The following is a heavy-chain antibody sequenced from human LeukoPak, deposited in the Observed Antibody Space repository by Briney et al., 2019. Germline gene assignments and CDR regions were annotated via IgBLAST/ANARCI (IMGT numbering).Heavy chain of an antibody. Sequence: SSQTLSLTCTVSGGSISSGGYYWSWIRQHPGKGLEWIGSVYYSGSTNYNPSLQGRVTISLDTSRNQFSLKLSSVTAADTAVYYCASGDNDPLFDYWGQGTLVTVSS. CDR1: GGSISSGGYY. V-gene: IGHV4-31*03. CDR3: ASGDNDPLFDY. D-gene: IGHD1-1*01. J-gene: IGHJ4*02. CDR2: VYYSGST.